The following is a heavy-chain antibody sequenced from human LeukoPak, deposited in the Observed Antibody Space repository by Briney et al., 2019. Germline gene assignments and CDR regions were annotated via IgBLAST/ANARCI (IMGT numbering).Heavy chain of an antibody. CDR3: ARFVDTAMTPDY. CDR1: GYTFTSYG. Sequence: ASVKVSCKASGYTFTSYGIIWVRQAPGQGLEWMGWISAYNGNTNYAQKLQGRVTMTTDTSTSTAYMELRSLRSDDTAVYYCARFVDTAMTPDYWGQGTLVTASS. CDR2: ISAYNGNT. J-gene: IGHJ4*02. V-gene: IGHV1-18*01. D-gene: IGHD5-18*01.